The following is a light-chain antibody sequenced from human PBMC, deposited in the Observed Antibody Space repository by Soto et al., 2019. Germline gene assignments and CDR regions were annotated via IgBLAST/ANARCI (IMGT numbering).Light chain of an antibody. CDR1: GSDVGAHDF. J-gene: IGLJ1*01. V-gene: IGLV2-14*03. CDR3: NSYTSHNTFV. Sequence: QSALTQPASVSGSPGQAITISCSGTGSDVGAHDFISWYQQHPGKAPKLMIYEVNNRPSGVSDRFSGSKSGNTASLTISGPQTEDEADYYCNSYTSHNTFVFGSGTKVTVL. CDR2: EVN.